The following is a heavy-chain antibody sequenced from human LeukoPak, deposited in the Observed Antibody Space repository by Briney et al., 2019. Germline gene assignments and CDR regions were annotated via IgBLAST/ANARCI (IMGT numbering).Heavy chain of an antibody. CDR2: ISYDGSNK. V-gene: IGHV3-30*04. CDR3: ARDLKGYCSGGSCRALDY. CDR1: GFTFSSYA. D-gene: IGHD2-15*01. Sequence: GALRLSCAASGFTFSSYAMHWVRQAPGKGLEWVAVISYDGSNKYYADSVKGQFTISRDNSKNTLYLQMNSLRAEDTAVYYCARDLKGYCSGGSCRALDYWGQGTLVTVSS. J-gene: IGHJ4*02.